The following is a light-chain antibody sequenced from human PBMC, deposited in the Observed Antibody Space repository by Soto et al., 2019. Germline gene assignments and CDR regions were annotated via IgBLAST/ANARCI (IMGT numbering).Light chain of an antibody. J-gene: IGLJ3*02. V-gene: IGLV2-11*01. CDR2: DVT. CDR1: SSDVGGYDY. Sequence: QSALTQPRSVSGSPGQLVTVSCTGASSDVGGYDYVSWYQQHPGKAPKVMVFDVTKRPSGVPDRFSGSKSGNTASLTISGLQAEDEADYYCCSYAGRYSWVFGGGTQLTVL. CDR3: CSYAGRYSWV.